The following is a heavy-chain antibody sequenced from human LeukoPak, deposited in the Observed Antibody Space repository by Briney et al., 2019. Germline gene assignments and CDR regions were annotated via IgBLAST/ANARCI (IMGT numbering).Heavy chain of an antibody. D-gene: IGHD3-22*01. CDR2: IYHSGST. CDR3: ARERNYYDSSGLDY. V-gene: IGHV4-30-2*01. J-gene: IGHJ4*02. CDR1: GGSISSGGYY. Sequence: SQTLSLTCTVSGGSISSGGYYWSWIRQPPGKGLEWIGYIYHSGSTYYNPSLKSRVTISVDRSKNQFSLKLSSVTAAGTAVYYCARERNYYDSSGLDYWGQGTLVTVSS.